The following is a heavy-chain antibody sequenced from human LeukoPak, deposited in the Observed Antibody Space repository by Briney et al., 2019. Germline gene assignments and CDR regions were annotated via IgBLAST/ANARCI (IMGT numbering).Heavy chain of an antibody. Sequence: GGSLRLSCAASGFTFSDYYMSWIRQAPGKGLEWVSYISSSGSTIYYADSVKGRFTISRDNAKNSLYLQMNSLRAEDTAVYYCARDERGVNCYDSSGYYNVFDYWGQETLVTVSS. J-gene: IGHJ4*02. D-gene: IGHD3-22*01. V-gene: IGHV3-11*01. CDR1: GFTFSDYY. CDR2: ISSSGSTI. CDR3: ARDERGVNCYDSSGYYNVFDY.